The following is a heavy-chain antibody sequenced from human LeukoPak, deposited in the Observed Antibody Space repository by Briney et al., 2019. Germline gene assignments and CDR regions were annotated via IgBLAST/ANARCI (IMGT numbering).Heavy chain of an antibody. CDR3: ARDGVGTAFDL. V-gene: IGHV3-30*01. J-gene: IGHJ3*01. CDR1: GFIFRSYP. Sequence: PGRSLRLSCAASGFIFRSYPMHWVRQAPGKGLEWVAVVSYDGSGENYADSVNGRFTISRDNSKNTLYLQMNSLRAEDTAVFHCARDGVGTAFDLWGQGTMVTVSS. D-gene: IGHD1-26*01. CDR2: VSYDGSGE.